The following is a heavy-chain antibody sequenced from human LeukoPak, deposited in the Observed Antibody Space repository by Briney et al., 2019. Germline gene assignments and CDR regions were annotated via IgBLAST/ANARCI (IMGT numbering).Heavy chain of an antibody. D-gene: IGHD2-15*01. CDR3: ATDIVVVVAATRDY. CDR1: GYTFTGYY. CDR2: INPNSGGT. J-gene: IGHJ4*02. Sequence: ASVKVSCKASGYTFTGYYMHWVRQAPGQGLEWMGWINPNSGGTNYAQKFQGRVTMIRDTSISTAYMELSRLRSDDTAVYYCATDIVVVVAATRDYWGQGTLVTVSS. V-gene: IGHV1-2*02.